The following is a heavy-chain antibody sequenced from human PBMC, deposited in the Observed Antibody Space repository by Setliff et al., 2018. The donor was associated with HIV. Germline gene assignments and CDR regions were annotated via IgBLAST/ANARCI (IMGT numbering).Heavy chain of an antibody. Sequence: SETLSLTCTVSGGSISSHYWSWIRQPPGKGLEWIAYISYSGSTNYNPSLKSRVTISKDTSKNQFSLKLSSVTAADPAVYYCAKVVVRSRFLEWSPSRDYSYYYMDVWGKGTTVTVSS. CDR1: GGSISSHY. D-gene: IGHD3-3*01. CDR3: AKVVVRSRFLEWSPSRDYSYYYMDV. J-gene: IGHJ6*03. V-gene: IGHV4-59*11. CDR2: ISYSGST.